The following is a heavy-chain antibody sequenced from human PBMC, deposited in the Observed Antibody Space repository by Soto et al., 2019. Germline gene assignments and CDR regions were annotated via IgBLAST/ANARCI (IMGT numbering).Heavy chain of an antibody. J-gene: IGHJ4*02. V-gene: IGHV3-30-3*01. CDR2: ISYDGSNK. Sequence: QVQLVESGGGVVQPGRSLRLSCAASGFTFSSYAMHWVRQAPGKGLECVAGISYDGSNKYYADSVKGRFTISRDNSKNTLYLQMNILRAEDTAVYYCASEQLAVLRGCLDYWGQGTLVTVSS. CDR1: GFTFSSYA. CDR3: ASEQLAVLRGCLDY. D-gene: IGHD1-1*01.